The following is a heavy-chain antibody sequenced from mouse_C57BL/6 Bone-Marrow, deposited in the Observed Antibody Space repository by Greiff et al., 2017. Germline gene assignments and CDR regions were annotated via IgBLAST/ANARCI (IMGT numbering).Heavy chain of an antibody. CDR2: ISYDGSN. Sequence: EVQLVESGPGLVKPSQSLSLTCSVTGYSITSGYYWNWIRQFPGNKLEWMGYISYDGSNNYYPSLKNRISITRDTSKNQFFLKLNAVTTEDTATYYCARRDYGSFYYFDYWGQGTTRTVSS. J-gene: IGHJ2*01. CDR3: ARRDYGSFYYFDY. CDR1: GYSITSGYY. D-gene: IGHD1-1*01. V-gene: IGHV3-6*01.